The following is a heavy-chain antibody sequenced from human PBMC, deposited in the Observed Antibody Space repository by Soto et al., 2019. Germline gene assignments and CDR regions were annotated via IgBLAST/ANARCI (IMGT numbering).Heavy chain of an antibody. CDR3: ARSLRFLGGIGFMDV. V-gene: IGHV4-59*08. D-gene: IGHD3-3*01. CDR2: IYYTGDT. CDR1: GDSISNQY. Sequence: SETLSLTCTVSGDSISNQYWNWIRQPPGKGLEWIGYIYYTGDTYYNPSLKSRVTISVDTSRSQLSLKLSSVTAADTAVYYCARSLRFLGGIGFMDVWGKGTTVTVSS. J-gene: IGHJ6*03.